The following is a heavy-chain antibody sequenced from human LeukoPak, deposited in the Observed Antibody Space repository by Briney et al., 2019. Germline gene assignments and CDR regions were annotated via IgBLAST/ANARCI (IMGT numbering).Heavy chain of an antibody. CDR2: IIPILGIA. CDR3: ARDGEVSEVDY. Sequence: SVTVSCKASGGTFSSYTISWVRQAPGQGLEWMGRIIPILGIANYAQKFQGRVTITADKSTSTAYMELSSLRSEDTAVYYCARDGEVSEVDYWGQGTLVTVSS. CDR1: GGTFSSYT. D-gene: IGHD3-3*01. V-gene: IGHV1-69*04. J-gene: IGHJ4*02.